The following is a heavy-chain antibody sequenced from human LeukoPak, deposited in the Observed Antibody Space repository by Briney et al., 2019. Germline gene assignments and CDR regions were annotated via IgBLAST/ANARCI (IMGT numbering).Heavy chain of an antibody. D-gene: IGHD4-11*01. V-gene: IGHV1-69*05. CDR2: IIPFFGTA. CDR1: GGTFSSYA. Sequence: ASVKVSCKACGGTFSSYAIRWVRQPPGQGLEWMGGIIPFFGTANFAPKFQGWVTITTDESTGPAYMELSSLRAEDTAVYYSARGPNDSNYDWFHPWGQGTLVTVSS. CDR3: ARGPNDSNYDWFHP. J-gene: IGHJ5*02.